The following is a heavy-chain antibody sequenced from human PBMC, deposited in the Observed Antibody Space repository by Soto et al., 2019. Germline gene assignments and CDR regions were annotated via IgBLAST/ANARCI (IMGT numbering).Heavy chain of an antibody. Sequence: GGSLRLSCAASGFTFSSYSMNWVRQAPGNGLEWVSYISSSSSTIYYTDSVKGRFTISRDNAKNSLYLQMNSLRAEDTAVYYCARDGPSDYDILTGYYHHRGNNWFDPWGQGTLVTVSS. CDR2: ISSSSSTI. J-gene: IGHJ5*02. CDR1: GFTFSSYS. D-gene: IGHD3-9*01. CDR3: ARDGPSDYDILTGYYHHRGNNWFDP. V-gene: IGHV3-48*01.